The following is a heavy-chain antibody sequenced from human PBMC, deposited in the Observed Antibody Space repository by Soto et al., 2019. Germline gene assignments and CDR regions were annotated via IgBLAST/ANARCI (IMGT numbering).Heavy chain of an antibody. CDR2: ISRSGTYI. CDR3: AKGRASMDV. J-gene: IGHJ6*02. CDR1: GFTFSSYS. V-gene: IGHV3-21*01. Sequence: EVQLVESGGGLVKPGGSLTLSCEASGFTFSSYSMNWVRQAPGKGLEWVSSISRSGTYIYYADSVKGRFTVSRDNVKNLLYLQMNSLRAEDTAIYYCAKGRASMDVWGQGTKVTVSS.